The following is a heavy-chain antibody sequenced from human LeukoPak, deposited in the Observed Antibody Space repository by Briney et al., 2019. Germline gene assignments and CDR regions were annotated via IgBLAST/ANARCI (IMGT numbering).Heavy chain of an antibody. J-gene: IGHJ4*02. CDR1: GFTFSSYA. V-gene: IGHV3-64*01. Sequence: SGGSLRLSCAASGFTFSSYAMHWVRQAPGKGLEYVSAISSNGGSTYYANSVKGRFTISRDNSKNTLYLQMGSLRAEDMAVYYCARGKWELTSWGQGTLVTVSS. D-gene: IGHD1-26*01. CDR3: ARGKWELTS. CDR2: ISSNGGST.